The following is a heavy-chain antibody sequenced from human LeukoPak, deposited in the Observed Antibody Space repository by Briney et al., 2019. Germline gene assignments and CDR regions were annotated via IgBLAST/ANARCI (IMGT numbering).Heavy chain of an antibody. CDR1: GFTFSSYS. Sequence: GGSLRLSCAASGFTFSSYSMNWVRQAPGKGLEWVSSISSSSSYIYYADSVKGRFTISRDNAKNSLYLQMNSLRAEDTAVYYCARDGDSSGWYPLGYWGQGTLVTVSS. V-gene: IGHV3-21*01. CDR3: ARDGDSSGWYPLGY. CDR2: ISSSSSYI. D-gene: IGHD6-19*01. J-gene: IGHJ4*02.